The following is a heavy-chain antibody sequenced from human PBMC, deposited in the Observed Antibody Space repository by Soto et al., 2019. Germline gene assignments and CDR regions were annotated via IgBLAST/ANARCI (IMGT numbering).Heavy chain of an antibody. V-gene: IGHV1-69*13. Sequence: GASVKVSCKASGGTFSSDAISWVRQAPGQGLEWMGGIIPIFGTANYAQKFQGRVTITADESTSTAYMELSSLRSEDTAVYYCARGAEITIFGVAVNWFDPWGQGTLVTVSS. J-gene: IGHJ5*02. CDR2: IIPIFGTA. CDR3: ARGAEITIFGVAVNWFDP. D-gene: IGHD3-3*01. CDR1: GGTFSSDA.